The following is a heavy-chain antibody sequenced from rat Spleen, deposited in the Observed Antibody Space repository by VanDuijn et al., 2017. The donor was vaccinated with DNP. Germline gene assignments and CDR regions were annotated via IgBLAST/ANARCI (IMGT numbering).Heavy chain of an antibody. CDR2: INEDSSTT. CDR3: VRERGGVDH. Sequence: EVKLVESGGGLVQPGRSLKLSCEASGFNFNDYWMGWVRQAPGKGLEWIGEINEDSSTTKYTPSLKDKLTISRDKAQNTLYLQMSKLVSEDTAIYYCVRERGGVDHWGQGIMVTVSS. J-gene: IGHJ2*01. D-gene: IGHD1-11*01. V-gene: IGHV4-2*01. CDR1: GFNFNDYW.